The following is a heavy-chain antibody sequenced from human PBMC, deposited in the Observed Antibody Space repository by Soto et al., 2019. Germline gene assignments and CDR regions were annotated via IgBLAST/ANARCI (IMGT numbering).Heavy chain of an antibody. CDR3: ARNPGYSSSWYRYYYYYMDV. CDR2: IKQDGSEK. J-gene: IGHJ6*03. Sequence: GGSLRLSCAASGFTFSSYWMSWVRQAPGKGLEWVANIKQDGSEKYYVDSVKGRFTISRDNAKNSRYLQMNSLRAEDTAVYYCARNPGYSSSWYRYYYYYMDVWGKGTTVTVSS. D-gene: IGHD6-13*01. V-gene: IGHV3-7*01. CDR1: GFTFSSYW.